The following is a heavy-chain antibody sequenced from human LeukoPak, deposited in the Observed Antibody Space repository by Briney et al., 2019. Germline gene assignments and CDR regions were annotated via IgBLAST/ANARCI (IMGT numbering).Heavy chain of an antibody. D-gene: IGHD2-2*01. V-gene: IGHV3-74*01. Sequence: GGSLRLSCAASGFTFINHWMHWARQAPGKGLVWVARINSAESSTNYADSVKGRFTISRDNAKNTLYLQMNSLGAEDTAVYYCARDTYCGSTSCYDYWGQGTLVTVSS. CDR1: GFTFINHW. CDR3: ARDTYCGSTSCYDY. CDR2: INSAESST. J-gene: IGHJ4*02.